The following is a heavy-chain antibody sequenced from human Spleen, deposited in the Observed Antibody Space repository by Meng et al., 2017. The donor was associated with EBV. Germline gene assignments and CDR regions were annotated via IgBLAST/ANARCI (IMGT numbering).Heavy chain of an antibody. V-gene: IGHV4-34*01. Sequence: QGQLPQWGAGLLKPSETLSLTCAVYGGSFGGYYWSWIRQPPGKGLEWIGEINLSGSTNYNPSLKSRITISVDTSNNQFSLKLSSVTAADTAVYYCARGKASAAGNDYWGQGTLVTVSS. CDR1: GGSFGGYY. D-gene: IGHD6-13*01. CDR3: ARGKASAAGNDY. CDR2: INLSGST. J-gene: IGHJ4*02.